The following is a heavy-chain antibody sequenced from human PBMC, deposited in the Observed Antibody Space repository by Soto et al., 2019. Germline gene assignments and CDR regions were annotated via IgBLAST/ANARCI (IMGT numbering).Heavy chain of an antibody. CDR2: INHSGST. J-gene: IGHJ6*02. D-gene: IGHD3-3*01. CDR1: GGSFSGYY. CDR3: ARASNYDFWSGYYRAPLYYYGMDV. Sequence: SETLSLTCAVYGGSFSGYYWSWIRQPPGKGLEWIGEINHSGSTNYNPSLKSRVTISVDTSKNQFSLKLSSVTAADTAVYYCARASNYDFWSGYYRAPLYYYGMDVWGQVNTVT. V-gene: IGHV4-34*01.